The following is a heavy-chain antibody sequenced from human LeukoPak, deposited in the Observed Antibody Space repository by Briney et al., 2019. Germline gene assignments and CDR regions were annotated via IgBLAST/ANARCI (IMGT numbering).Heavy chain of an antibody. Sequence: GASVKVSCKAFGGTFSSYAISWVRQAPGQGLEWMGGIIPIFGTANYAQKFQGRVTITADESTSTAYMELTSLKSDDTAVYYCARGRFRVTTSNACIGDYWGQGTLITVSS. CDR2: IIPIFGTA. CDR1: GGTFSSYA. V-gene: IGHV1-69*13. J-gene: IGHJ4*02. D-gene: IGHD3-3*01. CDR3: ARGRFRVTTSNACIGDY.